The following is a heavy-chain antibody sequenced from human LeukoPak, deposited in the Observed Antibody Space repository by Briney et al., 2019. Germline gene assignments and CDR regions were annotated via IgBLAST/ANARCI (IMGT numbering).Heavy chain of an antibody. CDR2: VSHDGTKD. CDR3: ARELSPYGSGTSSSFRY. J-gene: IGHJ4*02. D-gene: IGHD3-10*01. CDR1: GFTLSSYG. V-gene: IGHV3-30*04. Sequence: GGSPRLSCEASGFTLSSYGIHWVRQGPGKGLEWVGFVSHDGTKDYYGDSVTGRFTISRDNAGNMVYLQMNSLTSADTAMYFCARELSPYGSGTSSSFRYWGQGALVTVSS.